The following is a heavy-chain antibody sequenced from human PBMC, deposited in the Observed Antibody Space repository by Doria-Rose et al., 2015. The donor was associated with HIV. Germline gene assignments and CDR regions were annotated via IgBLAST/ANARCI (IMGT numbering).Heavy chain of an antibody. D-gene: IGHD3-10*01. CDR3: ATGVTLDY. CDR1: GFTFSSHR. Sequence: VQLVQSGGGLVGPGGSLRLSCATSGFTFSSHRINWVRQAPGKGLEWVSSISSPSAYINYADSVRGRFTISRDNARNSLYLQMDSLRAEDTAIYYCATGVTLDYWGQGTLVTVSS. J-gene: IGHJ4*02. V-gene: IGHV3-21*01. CDR2: ISSPSAYI.